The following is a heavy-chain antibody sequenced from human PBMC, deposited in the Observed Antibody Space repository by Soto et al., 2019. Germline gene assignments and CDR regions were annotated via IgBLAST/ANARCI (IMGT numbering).Heavy chain of an antibody. V-gene: IGHV2-70*01. CDR1: GFPLTTTGMC. CDR3: ARMPHRGTSAWIQNDY. D-gene: IGHD5-18*01. Sequence: GSGPTLVNPTHTLTLTCTVSGFPLTTTGMCVTCIRQPPGKALEWLALFEWGDDKNYNTSLMSRFTLSKDTSKNQLILTMTNMDPVATGTYYCARMPHRGTSAWIQNDYWGQGTLGTVS. CDR2: FEWGDDK. J-gene: IGHJ4*02.